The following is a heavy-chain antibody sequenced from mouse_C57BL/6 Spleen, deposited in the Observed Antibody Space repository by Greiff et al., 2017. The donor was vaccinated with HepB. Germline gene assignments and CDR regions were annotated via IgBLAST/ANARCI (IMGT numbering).Heavy chain of an antibody. V-gene: IGHV1-82*01. CDR1: GYAFSSSW. CDR3: ARNPWFAY. J-gene: IGHJ3*01. Sequence: VQLQQSGPELVKPGASVKISCKASGYAFSSSWMNWVKQRPGKGLEWIGRIYPGDGDTNYNGKFKGKATLTADKSSSTAYMQLSSLTSEDSAAYFCARNPWFAYWGQGTLVTVSA. CDR2: IYPGDGDT.